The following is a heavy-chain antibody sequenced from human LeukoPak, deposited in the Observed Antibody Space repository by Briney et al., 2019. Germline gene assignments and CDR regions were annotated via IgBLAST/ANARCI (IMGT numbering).Heavy chain of an antibody. CDR1: GYTFTSYG. J-gene: IGHJ4*02. D-gene: IGHD1-26*01. Sequence: ASVKVSCKASGYTFTSYGISWVRQAPGQGLEWMGWISGYNANTNYAQKFQGRVTMTTDTSTSTAYMELRSLRSDDTAVYYGARLLLGATYYFDYWGQGTLVTVSS. V-gene: IGHV1-18*01. CDR2: ISGYNANT. CDR3: ARLLLGATYYFDY.